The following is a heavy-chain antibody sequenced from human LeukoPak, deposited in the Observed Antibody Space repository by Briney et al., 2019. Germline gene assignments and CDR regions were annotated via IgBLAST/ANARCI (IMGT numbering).Heavy chain of an antibody. CDR1: GYSFTSYW. J-gene: IGHJ4*02. V-gene: IGHV5-51*01. CDR3: ARSRSPTKLYGGYVLY. Sequence: GESLKISCKASGYSFTSYWIGWVRQMPGKGLEWMGIIYPGDSDTRYSPSFQGQVTISADKSISTAYLQWSSLKASDTAMYYCARSRSPTKLYGGYVLYWGQGTLVTVSS. CDR2: IYPGDSDT. D-gene: IGHD5-12*01.